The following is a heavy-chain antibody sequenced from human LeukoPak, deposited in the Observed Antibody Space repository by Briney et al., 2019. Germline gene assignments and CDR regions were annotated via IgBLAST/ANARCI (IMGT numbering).Heavy chain of an antibody. V-gene: IGHV3-66*04. D-gene: IGHD3-22*01. CDR1: GFTVSSNY. J-gene: IGHJ4*02. Sequence: GGSLRLSCAASGFTVSSNYMSWVRQAPGKGLEWVSVIYSGGSTYYADSVKGRFTISRDNSRNTLYLQMNSLRAEDTAVYYCAGHKGAYYYDSSGYSPPGRDYWGQGTLVTVSS. CDR3: AGHKGAYYYDSSGYSPPGRDY. CDR2: IYSGGST.